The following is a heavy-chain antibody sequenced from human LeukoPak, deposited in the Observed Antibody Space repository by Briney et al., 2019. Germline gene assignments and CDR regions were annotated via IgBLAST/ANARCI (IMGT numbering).Heavy chain of an antibody. D-gene: IGHD3-3*01. CDR3: ARDREYDFWSGYSLHAFDI. CDR1: GGSISSYY. CDR2: IYTSGST. J-gene: IGHJ3*02. V-gene: IGHV4-4*07. Sequence: SETLSLTCTVSGGSISSYYWSWLRQPAGKGLEWIGRIYTSGSTNYNPSLKSRVTMSVDTSKNQFSLKLSSVTAADTAVYYCARDREYDFWSGYSLHAFDIWGQGTMVTVS.